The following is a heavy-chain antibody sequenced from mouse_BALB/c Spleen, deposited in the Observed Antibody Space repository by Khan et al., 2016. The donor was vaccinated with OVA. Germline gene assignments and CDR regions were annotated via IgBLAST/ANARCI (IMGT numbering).Heavy chain of an antibody. CDR2: ISDLAYTI. V-gene: IGHV5-15*02. CDR3: ARGGGTAPFAY. D-gene: IGHD1-2*01. CDR1: GFTFSDYG. J-gene: IGHJ3*01. Sequence: EVELVESGGGLVQPGGSRKLSCAASGFTFSDYGMAWVRQAPGKGPEWVAFISDLAYTIYYADTVTGRFTISRENAKNTLYLEMGSLRSEDTAIYYDARGGGTAPFAYWGLGTLVTVAA.